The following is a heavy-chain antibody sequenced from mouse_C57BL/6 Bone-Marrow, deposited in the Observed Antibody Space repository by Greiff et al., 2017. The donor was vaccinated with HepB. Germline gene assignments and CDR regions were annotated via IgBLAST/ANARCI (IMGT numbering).Heavy chain of an antibody. CDR2: INPNNGGT. J-gene: IGHJ1*03. D-gene: IGHD1-1*01. CDR3: ARANYYGSSYWGYWYFDV. Sequence: EVQLQQSGPELVKPGASVKISCKASGYTFTDYYMNWVKQSHGKSLEWIGDINPNNGGTSYNQKFKGKATLTVDKSSSTAYMELRSLTSEDSAVYYCARANYYGSSYWGYWYFDVWGTGTTVTVSS. CDR1: GYTFTDYY. V-gene: IGHV1-26*01.